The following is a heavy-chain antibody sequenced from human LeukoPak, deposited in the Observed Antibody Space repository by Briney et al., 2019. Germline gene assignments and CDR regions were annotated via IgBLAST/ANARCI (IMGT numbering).Heavy chain of an antibody. CDR2: IRNKVFSGTT. CDR3: ASDYYESSGYYPQGGY. V-gene: IGHV3-49*04. D-gene: IGHD3-22*01. Sequence: PGRSLRLSCAASGFTFNTYAFHWVRQAPGKGQERVGFIRNKVFSGTTNYAASVKCRFTISRDDSKSIAYLQMNSLKTADTAVYDCASDYYESSGYYPQGGYWGQGTLVTVSS. CDR1: GFTFNTYA. J-gene: IGHJ4*02.